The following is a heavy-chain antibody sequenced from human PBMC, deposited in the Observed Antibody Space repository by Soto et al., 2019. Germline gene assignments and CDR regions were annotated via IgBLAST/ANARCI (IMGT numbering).Heavy chain of an antibody. V-gene: IGHV4-34*01. CDR1: GGCFSGYY. Sequence: SETRSLTCAVYGGCFSGYYWSWLRQPPGKGLERIGEINHSGSTNYNPSLKSRVTISVDTSKNQFSLKLSSVTAADTAVYYCARWRENYYGSGSYYPYYYYGMDVWGQGTTVT. D-gene: IGHD3-10*01. CDR3: ARWRENYYGSGSYYPYYYYGMDV. J-gene: IGHJ6*01. CDR2: INHSGST.